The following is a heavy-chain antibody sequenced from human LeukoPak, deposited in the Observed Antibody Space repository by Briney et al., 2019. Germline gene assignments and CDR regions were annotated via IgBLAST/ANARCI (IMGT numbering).Heavy chain of an antibody. CDR3: ARDSYSSSWPYYYDMDV. Sequence: SVNVSCKASGGTFSSYAISWVRQAPGQGLEWMGGIIPIFGTASYAQKFHGRVTITADISTSTAYMELSSLRSEDTAVYYCARDSYSSSWPYYYDMDVWGKGTTVTISS. CDR1: GGTFSSYA. CDR2: IIPIFGTA. J-gene: IGHJ6*03. D-gene: IGHD6-13*01. V-gene: IGHV1-69*06.